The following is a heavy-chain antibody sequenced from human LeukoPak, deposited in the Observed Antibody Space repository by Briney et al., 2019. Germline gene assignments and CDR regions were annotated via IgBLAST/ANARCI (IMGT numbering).Heavy chain of an antibody. CDR3: ARGRYSAGDNWFDP. J-gene: IGHJ5*02. Sequence: SETLSLTCTVSGGSITSSYWSWIRQSPGKGLEWIGYIHYTGSTNYNPSLKSRVTMLIDTSKNQFSLKLSFVTAADTAVYYCARGRYSAGDNWFDPWGQGTLVTVSS. D-gene: IGHD3-9*01. V-gene: IGHV4-59*01. CDR2: IHYTGST. CDR1: GGSITSSY.